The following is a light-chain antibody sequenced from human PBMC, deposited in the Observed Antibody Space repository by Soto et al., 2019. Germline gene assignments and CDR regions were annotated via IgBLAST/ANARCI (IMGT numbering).Light chain of an antibody. CDR3: AAWDDSLIGYV. CDR2: NNN. V-gene: IGLV1-44*01. J-gene: IGLJ1*01. CDR1: SYNIGSNT. Sequence: QSVLTQPPSTSGTPGQRVTISCSGSSYNIGSNTVSWCQQLPGTAPKPLIYNNNQRPSGVPDRFSGSKSGTSASLAISGLQSEDEADYYCAAWDDSLIGYVFGTGTKVTVL.